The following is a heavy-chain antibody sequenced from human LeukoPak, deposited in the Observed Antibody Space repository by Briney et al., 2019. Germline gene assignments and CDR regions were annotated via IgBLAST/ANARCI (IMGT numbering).Heavy chain of an antibody. D-gene: IGHD2-21*02. V-gene: IGHV3-30*03. CDR3: ARGISSGIVVTAIAY. Sequence: GGSLRLSCAASGFTFSSYGMHWVRQAPGKGLEGVAVISYDGSNKYYADSVKGRFTISRDNSKNTLYLQMSSLRAEDTAVYYCARGISSGIVVTAIAYWGQGTLVTVSS. J-gene: IGHJ4*02. CDR2: ISYDGSNK. CDR1: GFTFSSYG.